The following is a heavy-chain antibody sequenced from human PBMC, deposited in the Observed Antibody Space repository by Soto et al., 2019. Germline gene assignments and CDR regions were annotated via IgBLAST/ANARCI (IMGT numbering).Heavy chain of an antibody. Sequence: GGSLRLSCAASGFTFSSYGMHWVRQAPGKGLEWVAVIWYDGSNKYYADSVKGRFTISRDNSKNTLYLQMNSLRAEDTAVYYCARDDYGGNSGEFYWGQGTLVTVSS. V-gene: IGHV3-33*01. CDR3: ARDDYGGNSGEFY. CDR1: GFTFSSYG. CDR2: IWYDGSNK. D-gene: IGHD4-17*01. J-gene: IGHJ4*02.